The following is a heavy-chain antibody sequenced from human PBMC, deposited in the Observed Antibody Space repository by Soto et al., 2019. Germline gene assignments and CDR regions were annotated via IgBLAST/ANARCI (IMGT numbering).Heavy chain of an antibody. V-gene: IGHV3-23*01. D-gene: IGHD5-12*01. J-gene: IGHJ4*02. CDR3: AKVTGYSGYDPPHY. Sequence: PGGSLRLSCAASGFTFNNYAMNWVRQAPEKGLEWVSAISGSGYDTYYTDSVKGRFTISRDNSKNTLFLQMNSLRAEDTAIYYCAKVTGYSGYDPPHYWGQGTRVTSPQ. CDR2: ISGSGYDT. CDR1: GFTFNNYA.